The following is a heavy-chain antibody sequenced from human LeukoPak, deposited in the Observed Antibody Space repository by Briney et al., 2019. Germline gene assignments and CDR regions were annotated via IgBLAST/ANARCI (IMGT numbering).Heavy chain of an antibody. CDR1: GYTFTSYG. CDR2: IIPIFGTA. D-gene: IGHD3-22*01. CDR3: ATLPNYDSSGYYFGNWFDP. J-gene: IGHJ5*02. Sequence: SVKVSCKASGYTFTSYGISWVRQAPGQGLEWMGGIIPIFGTANYAQKFQGRVTITADESTSTAYMELSSLRSEDTAVYYCATLPNYDSSGYYFGNWFDPWGQGTLVTVSS. V-gene: IGHV1-69*13.